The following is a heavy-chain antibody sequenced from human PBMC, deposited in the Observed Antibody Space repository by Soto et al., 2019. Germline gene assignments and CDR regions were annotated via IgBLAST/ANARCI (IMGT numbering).Heavy chain of an antibody. J-gene: IGHJ4*02. V-gene: IGHV4-34*01. CDR3: ARDKITGLFDY. CDR1: GGSFSGYY. CDR2: INHSGST. Sequence: QVQLQQWGAGLLKPSETLSLTCAVYGGSFSGYYWTWIRQPPGTGLEWIGEINHSGSTNYNPSIKSRVTITVVTSNNQCSLKLNSVTAADTAVYYCARDKITGLFDYWGQGTLVTVSS. D-gene: IGHD2-8*02.